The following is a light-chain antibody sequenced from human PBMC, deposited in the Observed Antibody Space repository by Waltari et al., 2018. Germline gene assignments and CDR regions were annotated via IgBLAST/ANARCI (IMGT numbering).Light chain of an antibody. Sequence: EIVLTQSPGTLSLSPGERAALSCRASQRVSGSYLAWYQQKPGQAPRLLIYGTFTRATGISDRFSATGSATAFTLTISRLEPEDFAVYCCQQYGSSPTTFGQGTRLEIK. CDR1: QRVSGSY. J-gene: IGKJ5*01. CDR2: GTF. V-gene: IGKV3-20*01. CDR3: QQYGSSPTT.